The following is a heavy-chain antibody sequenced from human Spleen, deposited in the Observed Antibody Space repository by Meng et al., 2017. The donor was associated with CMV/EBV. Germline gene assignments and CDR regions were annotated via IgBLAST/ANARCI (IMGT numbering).Heavy chain of an antibody. CDR1: GFTFSDYW. J-gene: IGHJ6*02. Sequence: GGSLRLSCAASGFTFSDYWMLWVRQGPGKGRVWVSRINSDGSNTSYVDSVKGRFTMSKDNANNTLYLQMNSLRAEDTAVYYCARDTLYDILTGYQLDYGMDVWGQGTTVTVSS. CDR3: ARDTLYDILTGYQLDYGMDV. V-gene: IGHV3-74*01. D-gene: IGHD3-9*01. CDR2: INSDGSNT.